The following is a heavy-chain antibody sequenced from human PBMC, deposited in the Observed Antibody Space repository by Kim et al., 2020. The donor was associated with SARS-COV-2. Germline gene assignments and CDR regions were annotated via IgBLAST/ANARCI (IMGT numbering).Heavy chain of an antibody. Sequence: YAAPVKGRFTISRDDSKNTLYLQMNSLKTEDTAVYYCTTLDTALFDYFDYWGQGTLVTVSS. CDR3: TTLDTALFDYFDY. V-gene: IGHV3-15*01. D-gene: IGHD5-18*01. J-gene: IGHJ4*02.